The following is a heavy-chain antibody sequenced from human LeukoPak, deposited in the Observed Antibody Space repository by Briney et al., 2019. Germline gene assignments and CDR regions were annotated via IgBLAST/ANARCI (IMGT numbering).Heavy chain of an antibody. CDR2: VHYSGST. CDR3: ARVPRSYYDILTGYLYYLDY. D-gene: IGHD3-9*01. J-gene: IGHJ4*02. CDR1: GGSISSYY. Sequence: PSETLSLTCTVSGGSISSYYWSWIRQPPGKGLEWIGYVHYSGSTNYNPSLKSRVTISLDTPKNQFSLRLRSVTAADTAVYYCARVPRSYYDILTGYLYYLDYWGQGTLVTVSS. V-gene: IGHV4-59*01.